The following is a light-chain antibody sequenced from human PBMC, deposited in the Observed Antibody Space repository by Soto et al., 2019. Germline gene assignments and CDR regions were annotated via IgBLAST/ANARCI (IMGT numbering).Light chain of an antibody. V-gene: IGLV1-40*01. J-gene: IGLJ1*01. CDR2: VNT. CDR1: SSNIGARFD. CDR3: QSYDSSLAGFV. Sequence: QSVLTQPPSVSGAPGQRVTISCTGSSSNIGARFDVHWYRHLPGTAPKLLISVNTNGPSGVADRFSGSKSGTSASLAIAGLRAEDEADYYCQSYDSSLAGFVFGTWTKLTVL.